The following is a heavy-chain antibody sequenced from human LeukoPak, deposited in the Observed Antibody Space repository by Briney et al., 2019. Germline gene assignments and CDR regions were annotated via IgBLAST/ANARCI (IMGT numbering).Heavy chain of an antibody. CDR3: ARISAMVTEGVDY. V-gene: IGHV1-8*01. Sequence: ASVKVSCKASGYTFTSYDINWVRRATGQGLEWMGWMNPNSGNTGYAQKFQGRVTMTRDTSTSTVYMELSSLRSEDTAVYYCARISAMVTEGVDYWGQGTLVTVSS. CDR2: MNPNSGNT. D-gene: IGHD5-18*01. J-gene: IGHJ4*02. CDR1: GYTFTSYD.